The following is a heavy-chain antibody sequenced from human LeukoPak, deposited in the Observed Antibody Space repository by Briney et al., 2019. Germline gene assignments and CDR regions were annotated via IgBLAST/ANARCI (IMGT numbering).Heavy chain of an antibody. V-gene: IGHV5-51*01. CDR3: ARHQDPLHIVVVTAHPGAFDI. J-gene: IGHJ3*02. Sequence: GESLKISCKGSGYSFTSYWIGWVRQMPGKGLEWMGIIYPGDSDTRYSPSFQGQVTISADKSISTAYLQWSSLKASDTAMYYCARHQDPLHIVVVTAHPGAFDIWGQGTMVTVSS. CDR2: IYPGDSDT. D-gene: IGHD2-21*02. CDR1: GYSFTSYW.